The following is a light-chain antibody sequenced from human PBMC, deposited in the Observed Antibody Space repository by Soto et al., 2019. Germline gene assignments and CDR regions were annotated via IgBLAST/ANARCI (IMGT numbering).Light chain of an antibody. CDR1: QNIRNN. CDR2: GAS. Sequence: EVVMTQSPASLSVSPGERATLSCRASQNIRNNLAWYQQKPGQSPRLLIAGASTREAGIPGRFSGSGSGTDFTLIISSLQSEDFAIYYCQQYNTWPPWTFGQGTKVELK. CDR3: QQYNTWPPWT. J-gene: IGKJ1*01. V-gene: IGKV3-15*01.